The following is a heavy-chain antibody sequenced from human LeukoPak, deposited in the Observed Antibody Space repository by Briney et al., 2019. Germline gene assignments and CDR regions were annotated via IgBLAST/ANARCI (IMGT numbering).Heavy chain of an antibody. Sequence: SETLSLTCTVSGGSISSYYWSWIRQPPGKGLEWIGYIYYSGSTNYNPSLKSRVTMSVDTSKNQYSLKLSSVTAADTAVYYCARAPPYYYDSSGYLPEDHWGQGTLVTVSS. D-gene: IGHD3-22*01. J-gene: IGHJ4*02. CDR1: GGSISSYY. CDR2: IYYSGST. CDR3: ARAPPYYYDSSGYLPEDH. V-gene: IGHV4-59*12.